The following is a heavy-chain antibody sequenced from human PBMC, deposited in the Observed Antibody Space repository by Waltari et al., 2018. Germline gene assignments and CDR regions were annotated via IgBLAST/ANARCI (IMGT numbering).Heavy chain of an antibody. Sequence: EVQLVESGGGLVQPGGSLRLSCAASGFTFSSYSMNWVRQAPGKGLEWVSYISSSSRTIYYADSLKGRFTISRDNAKNSLYLQMNSLRAEDTAVYYCARHNKKITIFRGGYYYGMDVWGQGTTVTVSS. D-gene: IGHD3-3*01. CDR1: GFTFSSYS. CDR2: ISSSSRTI. CDR3: ARHNKKITIFRGGYYYGMDV. V-gene: IGHV3-48*01. J-gene: IGHJ6*02.